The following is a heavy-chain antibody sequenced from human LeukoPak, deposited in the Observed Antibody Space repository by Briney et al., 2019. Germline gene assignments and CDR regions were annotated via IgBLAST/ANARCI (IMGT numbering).Heavy chain of an antibody. J-gene: IGHJ3*02. CDR3: ARIPLSGYYYDSSGYYDAFDI. V-gene: IGHV3-21*01. D-gene: IGHD3-22*01. Sequence: GGSLRLSCAASGFTFSSYSMNWVRQAPGKGLEWVSSISSSSSYIYYADSVKGRFTISRDNAKNSLYPQMNSLRAEDTAVYYCARIPLSGYYYDSSGYYDAFDIWGQGAMVTVSS. CDR2: ISSSSSYI. CDR1: GFTFSSYS.